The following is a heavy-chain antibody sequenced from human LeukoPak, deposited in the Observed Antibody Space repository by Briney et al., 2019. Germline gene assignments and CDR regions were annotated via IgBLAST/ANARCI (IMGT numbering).Heavy chain of an antibody. D-gene: IGHD3-16*02. Sequence: HPGGSLRLSCAASGFTFSSYGMHWVRQAPGKGLEWVAVIWYDGSNKYYADSVKGRFTISRDNAKNTLYLQMNSLRAEDTAVYYCARDSGYYDYVWGSYRYSGDAFDIWGQGTMVTVSS. CDR2: IWYDGSNK. CDR1: GFTFSSYG. CDR3: ARDSGYYDYVWGSYRYSGDAFDI. V-gene: IGHV3-33*01. J-gene: IGHJ3*02.